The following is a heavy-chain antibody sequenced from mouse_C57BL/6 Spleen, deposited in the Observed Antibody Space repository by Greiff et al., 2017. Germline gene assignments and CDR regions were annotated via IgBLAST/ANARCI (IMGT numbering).Heavy chain of an antibody. J-gene: IGHJ4*01. CDR3: ARDFFYAMDY. CDR2: ISSGSSTI. V-gene: IGHV5-17*01. Sequence: VQLKESGGGLVKPGGSLKLSCAASGFTFSDYGMHWVRQAPEKGLEWVAYISSGSSTIYYADTVKGRLTISRDNAKNTLFLQMTSLRSEDTAMYYCARDFFYAMDYWGQGTSVTVSS. CDR1: GFTFSDYG.